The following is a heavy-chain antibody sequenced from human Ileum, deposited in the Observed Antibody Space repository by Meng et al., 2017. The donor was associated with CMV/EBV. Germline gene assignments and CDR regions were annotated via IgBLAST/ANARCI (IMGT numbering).Heavy chain of an antibody. D-gene: IGHD2-2*01. CDR1: GFTLSYYK. CDR2: IWSGGAI. Sequence: GESLKISCAASGFTLSYYKMNWVRQAPGKGPEWVSHIWSGGAIYADSVKGRFTTTRDNAKNSLYLEMNSMRAEDTAVYYCARDGEGQLVHWFDYWGQGTLVTVSS. V-gene: IGHV3-69-1*01. J-gene: IGHJ4*02. CDR3: ARDGEGQLVHWFDY.